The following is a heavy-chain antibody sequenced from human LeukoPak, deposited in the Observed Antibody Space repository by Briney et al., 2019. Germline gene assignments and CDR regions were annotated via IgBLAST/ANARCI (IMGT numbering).Heavy chain of an antibody. J-gene: IGHJ4*02. CDR2: IHYSGST. D-gene: IGHD3-22*01. CDR1: GGSTSSHY. CDR3: ARETFYYDSSGYLLGYFDY. Sequence: SETLSFTCTVSGGSTSSHYWSWIRQPPGKGLEWIGYIHYSGSTTYNPSLKSRITISVDTSKNQFSLKLNSVTAADTAVYYCARETFYYDSSGYLLGYFDYWGQGTLVTVSS. V-gene: IGHV4-59*11.